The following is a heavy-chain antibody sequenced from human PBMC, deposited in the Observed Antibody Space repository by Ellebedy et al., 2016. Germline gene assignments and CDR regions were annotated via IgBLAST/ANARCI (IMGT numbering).Heavy chain of an antibody. CDR3: ARDGRGMITFGGVIVGAFDM. J-gene: IGHJ3*02. Sequence: ASVKVSXKASGYTFTNYGISWVRQAPGQGLEWMGWISAYNGHTNYAQKLQGRVTMTTDTSTSTVYMEMRSLRSDDTAVYYCARDGRGMITFGGVIVGAFDMWGQGTTVTVSS. V-gene: IGHV1-18*01. CDR1: GYTFTNYG. CDR2: ISAYNGHT. D-gene: IGHD3-16*02.